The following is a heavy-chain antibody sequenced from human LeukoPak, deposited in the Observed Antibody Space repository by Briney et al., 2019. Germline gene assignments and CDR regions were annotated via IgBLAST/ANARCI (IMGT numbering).Heavy chain of an antibody. V-gene: IGHV4-59*01. CDR1: GGSISNYY. Sequence: SETLSLTCTVSGGSISNYYWSWIRQPPGKGLEWIGYIYYSGTTNYNPSLKSRVTISVDTSKNRFSLKLNSVTAADTAVYYCARGVHIAAAQYGYWGQGTLVTVSS. CDR2: IYYSGTT. CDR3: ARGVHIAAAQYGY. J-gene: IGHJ4*02. D-gene: IGHD6-13*01.